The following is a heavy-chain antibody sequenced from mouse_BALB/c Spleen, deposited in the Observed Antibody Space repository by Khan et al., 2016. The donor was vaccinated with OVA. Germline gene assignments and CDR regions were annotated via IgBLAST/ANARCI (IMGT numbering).Heavy chain of an antibody. CDR3: ARDAGRY. CDR2: INPKNGGT. J-gene: IGHJ4*01. D-gene: IGHD3-3*01. Sequence: VHLQQSGPELVKPGASVKISCKTSGYTFPEYTVHWVKQSLGKSLDWIGVINPKNGGTAYNQKFKGKATLTVDKSSSTAYMEFRSLTSEDSAVYYGARDAGRYWGQGTSVTVAS. CDR1: GYTFPEYT. V-gene: IGHV1-18*01.